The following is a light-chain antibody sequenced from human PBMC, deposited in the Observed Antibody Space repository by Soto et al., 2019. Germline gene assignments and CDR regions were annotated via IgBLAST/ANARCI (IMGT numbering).Light chain of an antibody. CDR2: GAS. CDR3: QHRSNWLS. J-gene: IGKJ4*01. V-gene: IGKV3D-20*02. CDR1: QSVSNNY. Sequence: MEVTQCPGTLSLSTGERATLSWRASQSVSNNYLAWYQQTPGQALRLLIYGASNSATGIPERSRSSGSGTDLTPTISRQEPEDVAVYYCQHRSNWLSFGGGNKGDIK.